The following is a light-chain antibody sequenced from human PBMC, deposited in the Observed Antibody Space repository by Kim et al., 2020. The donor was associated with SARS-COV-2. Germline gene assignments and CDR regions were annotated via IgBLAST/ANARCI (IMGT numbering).Light chain of an antibody. CDR1: STEVGSYNI. V-gene: IGLV2-23*02. CDR3: CSYAGSRV. J-gene: IGLJ2*01. CDR2: EVS. Sequence: SPGQSITISCPGTSTEVGSYNIVSWYQQHPGKAPKLMIYEVSKRPSGVSNRFSGSKSGNTASLTISGLQAEDEADYYCCSYAGSRVFGGGTQLTVL.